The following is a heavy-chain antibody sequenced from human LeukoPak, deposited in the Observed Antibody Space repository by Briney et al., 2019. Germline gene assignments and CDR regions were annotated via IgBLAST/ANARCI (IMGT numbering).Heavy chain of an antibody. CDR3: TKERVSY. CDR2: ISSSADTI. J-gene: IGHJ4*02. CDR1: GFIFSSDQ. Sequence: TGGSLRLSCAASGFIFSSDQMTWVCQAPGKGLESVSFISSSADTILYADSVKGRFTISRDNGKNALYLQMNSLRAEDTAVYYCTKERVSYWGQGTLVTVSS. D-gene: IGHD2/OR15-2a*01. V-gene: IGHV3-48*03.